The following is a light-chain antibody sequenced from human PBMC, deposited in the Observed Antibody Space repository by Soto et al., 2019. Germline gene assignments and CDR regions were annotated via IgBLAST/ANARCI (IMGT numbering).Light chain of an antibody. CDR2: EVT. V-gene: IGLV2-8*01. CDR3: TSYAGNINYV. CDR1: SSDVGGYNY. Sequence: QSVLTQPPSASGSPGQSVAISCTVTSSDVGGYNYVSWYQQRPGQAPKLIIYEVTKRPSGVPDRFSGSKSGNTASLTVSGLQAEDKADYYCTSYAGNINYVFGTGTKVTGL. J-gene: IGLJ1*01.